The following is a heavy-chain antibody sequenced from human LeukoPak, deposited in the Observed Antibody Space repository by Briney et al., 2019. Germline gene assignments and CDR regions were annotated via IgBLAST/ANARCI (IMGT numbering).Heavy chain of an antibody. Sequence: PGGSLRLSCAASGFTLSSYWMYWVRQAPGKGRVWVSRINSDGKSANYADAVKGRFTISRDNAKITLYLQMNSLRVEDTAVYYRAGASSTTCYYWGQGTLVTVSS. CDR1: GFTLSSYW. CDR3: AGASSTTCYY. V-gene: IGHV3-74*01. CDR2: INSDGKSA. D-gene: IGHD2-2*01. J-gene: IGHJ4*02.